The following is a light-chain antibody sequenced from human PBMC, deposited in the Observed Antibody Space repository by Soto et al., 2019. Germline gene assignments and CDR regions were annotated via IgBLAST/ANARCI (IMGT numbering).Light chain of an antibody. CDR1: QTVLYSSNNKNH. CDR3: QQYYSTPRT. Sequence: DIVLTKFSESLSVSLGERATINCKSSQTVLYSSNNKNHLAWYQQRPGQPPKLLFSWASTRESGVPDRFSASGSGTDFTLSIGSLQAEDVAVYYCQQYYSTPRTFGQGTKVDIK. J-gene: IGKJ1*01. V-gene: IGKV4-1*01. CDR2: WAS.